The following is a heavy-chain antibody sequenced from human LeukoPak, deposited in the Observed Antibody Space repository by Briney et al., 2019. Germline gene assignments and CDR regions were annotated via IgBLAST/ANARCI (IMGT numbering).Heavy chain of an antibody. V-gene: IGHV1-2*02. CDR1: GYTFTGYY. D-gene: IGHD1-26*01. CDR3: ARDASKREVNWFDP. Sequence: ASVKVSCKASGYTFTGYYMHWVRQAPGQGLEWMGLINPNSGGTNYAQKFQGRVTMTRDTSISTDYMELSRLRSDDTAVYYCARDASKREVNWFDPWGQGTLVTVSS. J-gene: IGHJ5*02. CDR2: INPNSGGT.